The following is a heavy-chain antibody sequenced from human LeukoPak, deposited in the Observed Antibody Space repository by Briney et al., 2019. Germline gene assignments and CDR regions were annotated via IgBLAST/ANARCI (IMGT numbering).Heavy chain of an antibody. CDR3: ARDESSGWSNWFGP. CDR2: IYYSGST. Sequence: PSQTLSLTCIVSAGSISSGGYYWSWILQHPGKGLEWIGYIYYSGSTYYNPSLKSRVTISVDTSKNQFSLKLSSVTAADTAAYYCARDESSGWSNWFGPWGQGTLVTVSS. D-gene: IGHD6-19*01. V-gene: IGHV4-31*03. J-gene: IGHJ5*02. CDR1: AGSISSGGYY.